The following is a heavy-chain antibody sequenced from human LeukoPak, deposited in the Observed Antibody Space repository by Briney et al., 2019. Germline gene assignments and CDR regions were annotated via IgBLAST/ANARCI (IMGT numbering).Heavy chain of an antibody. J-gene: IGHJ3*02. CDR3: AKVGCSGGNCYAAFDI. V-gene: IGHV3-30*18. CDR1: GFTVSSNY. D-gene: IGHD2-15*01. Sequence: GGSLRLSCAASGFTVSSNYMNWVRQAPGKGLEWVAVISYDGSVKYYADSVKGRFTTSRDNSKNTLYLQMNSLRAEDTAIYYCAKVGCSGGNCYAAFDIWGQGTMVTVSS. CDR2: ISYDGSVK.